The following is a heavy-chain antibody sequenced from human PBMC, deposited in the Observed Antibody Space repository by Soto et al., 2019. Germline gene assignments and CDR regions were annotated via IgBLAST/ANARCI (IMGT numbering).Heavy chain of an antibody. CDR2: ISGRSTDT. V-gene: IGHV3-23*01. CDR1: GFTLRNYA. CDR3: AKEVLGKFDFQS. J-gene: IGHJ4*02. Sequence: EVQLLESGGGLVQPGGSLRLSCATSGFTLRNYAMSWVRQAPGKGLEWVSSISGRSTDTYYADSVKGRFTISRDNSRNTLVLQMNSLSAEDTAVYYYAKEVLGKFDFQSWGKGTLVTVSS. D-gene: IGHD2-8*01.